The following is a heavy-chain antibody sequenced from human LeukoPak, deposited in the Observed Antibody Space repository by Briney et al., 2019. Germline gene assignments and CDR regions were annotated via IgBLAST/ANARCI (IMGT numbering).Heavy chain of an antibody. D-gene: IGHD1-1*01. V-gene: IGHV4-31*03. CDR1: GGSISSGGYY. CDR3: ARGTTRRAPGDYYYYMDV. Sequence: SETLSLTCTVSGGSISSGGYYWSWIRQHPGKGLEWIGYTYYSGSTYYNPSLKSRVTISVDTSKNQFSLKLSSVTAADTAVYYCARGTTRRAPGDYYYYMDVWGKGTTVTVSS. CDR2: TYYSGST. J-gene: IGHJ6*03.